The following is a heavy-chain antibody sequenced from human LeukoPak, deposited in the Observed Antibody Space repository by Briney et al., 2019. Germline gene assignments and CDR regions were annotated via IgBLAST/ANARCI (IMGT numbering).Heavy chain of an antibody. CDR2: IYYSGST. CDR1: GGSISSYY. D-gene: IGHD3-22*01. CDR3: AREGNYYDSSAFDY. J-gene: IGHJ4*02. V-gene: IGHV4-59*01. Sequence: SETLSLTCTVSGGSISSYYWSWIRQPPGKGLEWIGYIYYSGSTTYNPSLKSRVTISVDTSKNQFSLKLSSVTAADTAVYYCAREGNYYDSSAFDYWGQGTLVTVSS.